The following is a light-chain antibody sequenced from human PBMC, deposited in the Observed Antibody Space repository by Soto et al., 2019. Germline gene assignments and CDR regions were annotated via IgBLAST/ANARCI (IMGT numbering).Light chain of an antibody. Sequence: DITMTQSPSSLSASVGDRVTITCRASPSISSYLNWYQQKPGKAPKLLIYAASSLQSGVPSRFSGSGSGTEFTLTITSLQPEDFATYYCQQSYSTPGTFGQGTKLEIK. CDR2: AAS. J-gene: IGKJ2*01. V-gene: IGKV1-39*01. CDR3: QQSYSTPGT. CDR1: PSISSY.